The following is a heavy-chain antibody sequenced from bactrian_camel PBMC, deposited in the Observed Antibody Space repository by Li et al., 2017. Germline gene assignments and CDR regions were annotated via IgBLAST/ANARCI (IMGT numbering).Heavy chain of an antibody. CDR2: IHTATNP. J-gene: IGHJ4*01. D-gene: IGHD8*01. V-gene: IGHV3S67*01. CDR1: GYTYRSFT. Sequence: VQLVESGGGSVQAGGSLRLTCAASGYTYRSFTMGWFRQAAGKEREGVASIHTATNPVYADSVKGRFTISQDYAKNTVYLQMNNLKSEDTAMYYCAAECRSRPTGVGIRATNFAHWGQGTQVTVS. CDR3: AAECRSRPTGVGIRATNFAH.